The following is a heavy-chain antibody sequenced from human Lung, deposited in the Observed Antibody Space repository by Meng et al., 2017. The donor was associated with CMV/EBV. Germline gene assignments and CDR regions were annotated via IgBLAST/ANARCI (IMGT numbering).Heavy chain of an antibody. Sequence: LSCVSTGLGLSEYCGSWIRQAPGKGLEWLSSISNGYTTTWYVDSVKGRFTVSRDNAKNSVYLQMTSLRAEDTAVYYCARESWYQLQYWGQGALVTVSS. J-gene: IGHJ4*02. V-gene: IGHV3-11*04. D-gene: IGHD2-2*01. CDR1: GLGLSEYC. CDR3: ARESWYQLQY. CDR2: ISNGYTTT.